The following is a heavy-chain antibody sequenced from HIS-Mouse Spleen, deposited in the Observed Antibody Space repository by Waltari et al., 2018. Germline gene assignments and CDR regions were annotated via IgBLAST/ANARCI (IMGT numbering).Heavy chain of an antibody. CDR1: GGSISSSSYY. J-gene: IGHJ2*01. D-gene: IGHD6-13*01. Sequence: QLQLQESGPGLVKPSETLSLTCTVSGGSISSSSYYWGWIRQPPGKGLGWIGSIYYSGSTYYHPSLKSRVNISVDTAKNQFSLKLSSVTAADTAVYYCARESPYSSSWYDWYFDLWGRGTLVTVSS. CDR3: ARESPYSSSWYDWYFDL. V-gene: IGHV4-39*07. CDR2: IYYSGST.